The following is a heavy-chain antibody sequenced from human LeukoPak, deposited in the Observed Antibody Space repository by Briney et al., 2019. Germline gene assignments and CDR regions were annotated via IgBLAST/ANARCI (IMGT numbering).Heavy chain of an antibody. J-gene: IGHJ4*02. V-gene: IGHV1-2*02. D-gene: IGHD3-3*02. CDR2: INPNSGAT. CDR3: ARAHSFRSCDS. CDR1: GYTFIGYY. Sequence: ASVKVSCKASGYTFIGYYIQWMRQAPGEGLEWMGWINPNSGATNYAQKFQGRVFMTRDTSINTAYMELSSLRSDDTAVYYCARAHSFRSCDSWGQGTLATVSS.